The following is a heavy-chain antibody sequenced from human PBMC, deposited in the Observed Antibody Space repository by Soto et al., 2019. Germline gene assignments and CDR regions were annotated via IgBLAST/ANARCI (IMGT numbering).Heavy chain of an antibody. CDR3: ASIADY. Sequence: QVQLVQSGGGVVQPGRTLRLSCAAAGFSLTAFGMQWVRQPPGKGLQWVARLTHDSGSAFYADSVKGRFTVSRDTSKNTLYLQMNSLRPEDTAIYYCASIADYWGQGTLVTVSS. CDR2: LTHDSGSA. J-gene: IGHJ4*02. V-gene: IGHV3-30*05. D-gene: IGHD2-21*01. CDR1: GFSLTAFG.